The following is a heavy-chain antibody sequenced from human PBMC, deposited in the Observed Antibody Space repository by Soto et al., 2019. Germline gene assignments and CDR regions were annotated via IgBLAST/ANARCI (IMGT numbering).Heavy chain of an antibody. CDR2: ISYDGSNK. Sequence: PGGSLRLSCAASGFTFRSDGMHWVRQAPGKGLEWVAVISYDGSNKYYADSVKGRLTISRDNSKNTLYLQMNSLRAEDTAVYYCAKEQTWGRMLEQTYEDYYGVDGWGQETTVTGSS. J-gene: IGHJ6*02. CDR1: GFTFRSDG. D-gene: IGHD1-1*01. CDR3: AKEQTWGRMLEQTYEDYYGVDG. V-gene: IGHV3-30*18.